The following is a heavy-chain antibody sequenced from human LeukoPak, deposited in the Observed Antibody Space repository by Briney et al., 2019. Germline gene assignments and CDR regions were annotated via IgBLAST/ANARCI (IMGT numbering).Heavy chain of an antibody. Sequence: ASVKVSCKASGYTFTSYGISWVRQAPGQGLEWMGWISAYNGNTNYAQKLQGRVTMTTDTSTSTAYMELRSLRSDDTAVYYCARGRVTYYYGSGSYHYWGQGTLVTVSS. V-gene: IGHV1-18*01. CDR3: ARGRVTYYYGSGSYHY. D-gene: IGHD3-10*01. CDR1: GYTFTSYG. CDR2: ISAYNGNT. J-gene: IGHJ4*02.